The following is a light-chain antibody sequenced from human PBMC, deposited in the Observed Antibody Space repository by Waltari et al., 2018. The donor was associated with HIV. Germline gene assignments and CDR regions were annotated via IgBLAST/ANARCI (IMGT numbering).Light chain of an antibody. CDR2: RDS. CDR3: HSTDDTGTAV. Sequence: DLAQPPSLSVSPGQTARITYSGDALQRQYTHWYQQRPGQAPLLVIYRDSQRPSVIPERFSGSISGTVVTSTISGVQAEDEADYYCHSTDDTGTAVFGGGTKLTVL. J-gene: IGLJ3*02. V-gene: IGLV3-25*03. CDR1: ALQRQY.